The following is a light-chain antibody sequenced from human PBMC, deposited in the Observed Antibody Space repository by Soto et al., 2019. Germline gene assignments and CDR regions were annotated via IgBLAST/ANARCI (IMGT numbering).Light chain of an antibody. CDR1: SSDVGGYNL. Sequence: QSVLTQPASVSGSPGQSITISCTGTSSDVGGYNLFSWYQQHPGKAPKLMIYEVSKRPSGVSNRFSGSKSGNTASLTISGLQAEDEADYYCCSYAGSSNVVFGGGTKLTVL. J-gene: IGLJ2*01. V-gene: IGLV2-23*02. CDR3: CSYAGSSNVV. CDR2: EVS.